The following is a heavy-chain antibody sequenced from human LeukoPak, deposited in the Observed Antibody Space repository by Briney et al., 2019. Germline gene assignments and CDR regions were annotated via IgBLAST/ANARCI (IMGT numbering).Heavy chain of an antibody. CDR3: ARDVQPYGSGSYYTYYYGMDV. CDR1: GFTFSSYE. V-gene: IGHV3-48*03. J-gene: IGHJ6*04. Sequence: GGSLRLSCAASGFTFSSYEMNWVRQAPGKGLEWVSYISSSGSTIYYADSVKGRFTISRDNAKNSLYLQMNSLRAEDTAGYYCARDVQPYGSGSYYTYYYGMDVWGKGTTVTVSS. CDR2: ISSSGSTI. D-gene: IGHD3-10*01.